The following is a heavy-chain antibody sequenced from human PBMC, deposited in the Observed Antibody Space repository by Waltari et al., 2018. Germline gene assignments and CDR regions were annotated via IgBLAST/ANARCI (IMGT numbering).Heavy chain of an antibody. CDR3: ANSMSGPRVQ. D-gene: IGHD3-3*01. CDR2: LDPENGAT. Sequence: EAKLIQSGAQVKSPGATVKVSCKAFGNNFADYYMHWLQQVPGKGPEWMARLDPENGATEFADRFQGRLTVTADTSTDTAYMELSGLTSEDTATYYCANSMSGPRVQWGQGTQVTVSP. V-gene: IGHV1-69-2*01. J-gene: IGHJ4*02. CDR1: GNNFADYY.